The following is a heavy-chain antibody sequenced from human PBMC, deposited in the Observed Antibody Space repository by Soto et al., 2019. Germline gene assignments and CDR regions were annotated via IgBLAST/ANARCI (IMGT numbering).Heavy chain of an antibody. J-gene: IGHJ3*02. D-gene: IGHD3-10*01. CDR1: GFTFSSYG. V-gene: IGHV3-30*03. CDR2: ISYDGSNK. CDR3: ATGRLAKGFGVWFGELISDAFDI. Sequence: QVQLVESGGGVVQPGRSLRLSCAASGFTFSSYGMHWVRQAPGKGLEWVAVISYDGSNKYYADSVKGRFTISRDNSKNTLYLQMNSLRAEDTAVYYCATGRLAKGFGVWFGELISDAFDIWGQGTMVTVSS.